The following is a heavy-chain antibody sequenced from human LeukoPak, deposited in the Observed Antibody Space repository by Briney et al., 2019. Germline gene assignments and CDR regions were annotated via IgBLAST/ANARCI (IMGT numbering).Heavy chain of an antibody. J-gene: IGHJ4*02. Sequence: SVKVSFKASGGTFSSYAISWVRQAPGQGLAWMGRIIPIFGTANYAQKFQGRVTITTDESTSTAYMELSSLRSEDTAVYYCARGGYSYGYGEDWGQGTLVTVSS. CDR3: ARGGYSYGYGED. CDR1: GGTFSSYA. CDR2: IIPIFGTA. D-gene: IGHD5-18*01. V-gene: IGHV1-69*05.